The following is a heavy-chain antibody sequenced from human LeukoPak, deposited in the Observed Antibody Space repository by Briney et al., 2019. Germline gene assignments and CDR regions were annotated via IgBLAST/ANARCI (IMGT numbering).Heavy chain of an antibody. Sequence: GRSLRLSCAASGFTFSSYAMHWVRQAPGKGLEWVAVISYDGSNNYYADSVKGRFTMSRDNSKNTLYLQMNSLRAEDTAIYYCAKDHANTPVVTNWGQGILVSVSS. CDR3: AKDHANTPVVTN. CDR1: GFTFSSYA. D-gene: IGHD2-21*02. J-gene: IGHJ4*02. CDR2: ISYDGSNN. V-gene: IGHV3-30*04.